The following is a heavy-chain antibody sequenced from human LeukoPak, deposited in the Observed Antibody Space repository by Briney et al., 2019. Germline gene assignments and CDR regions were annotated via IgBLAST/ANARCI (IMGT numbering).Heavy chain of an antibody. CDR2: LNPDRVAT. Sequence: ASVKVSCKASGDSVTDYYMHWVREAPGQALEWMGWLNPDRVATKYAQNFQGRVTMTRDTSVDTVYMELRALTSDDTAIYYCATNVAGSSLDYWGQGTLVTVSS. CDR1: GDSVTDYY. CDR3: ATNVAGSSLDY. D-gene: IGHD6-19*01. J-gene: IGHJ4*02. V-gene: IGHV1-2*02.